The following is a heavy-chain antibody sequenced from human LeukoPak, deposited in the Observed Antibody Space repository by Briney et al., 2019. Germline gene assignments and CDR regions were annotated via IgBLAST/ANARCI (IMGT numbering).Heavy chain of an antibody. J-gene: IGHJ4*02. CDR3: ARAGYCSSTSCDGGIDY. Sequence: GGSLRLSCAASGFAFSSYNMKWVRQAPGKGLEWVSFIDTSSSYIYYADSVKGRFTISRGNSKNSLYLQMDSLRVEDTAVYYCARAGYCSSTSCDGGIDYWGQGTLVTVSS. CDR2: IDTSSSYI. CDR1: GFAFSSYN. D-gene: IGHD2-2*01. V-gene: IGHV3-21*06.